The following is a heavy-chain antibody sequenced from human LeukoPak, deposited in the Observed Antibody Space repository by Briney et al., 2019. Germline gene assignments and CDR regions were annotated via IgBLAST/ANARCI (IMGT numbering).Heavy chain of an antibody. J-gene: IGHJ4*02. Sequence: ASVKVSCKASGYTFTGYYMHWVRQAPGQGLEWMGWINPNSGGTNYAQKFQGRVTMTRDTSISTAYMELSRLRSDDTAVYYCARTIKLRDSSGYWNYLGQGTLVTVSS. V-gene: IGHV1-2*02. CDR2: INPNSGGT. CDR3: ARTIKLRDSSGYWNY. D-gene: IGHD3-22*01. CDR1: GYTFTGYY.